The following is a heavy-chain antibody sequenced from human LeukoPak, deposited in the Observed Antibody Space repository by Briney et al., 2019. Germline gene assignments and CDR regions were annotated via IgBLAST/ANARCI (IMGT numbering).Heavy chain of an antibody. CDR3: ARGQAVAGYYFDY. J-gene: IGHJ4*02. CDR2: INHSGST. D-gene: IGHD6-19*01. Sequence: SETLSLTCAVYGGYYWSWIRQPPGKGLEWIGEINHSGSTNYNPSLKSRVTISVDTSKNQFSLRLSSVTAADTAVYYCARGQAVAGYYFDYWGQGTLVTVSS. V-gene: IGHV4-34*01. CDR1: GGYY.